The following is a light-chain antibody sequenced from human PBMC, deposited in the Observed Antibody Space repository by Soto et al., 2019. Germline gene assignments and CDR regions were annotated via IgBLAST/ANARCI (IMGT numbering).Light chain of an antibody. CDR1: QSVSSSY. CDR2: GAS. J-gene: IGKJ1*01. V-gene: IGKV3-20*01. Sequence: ILCALAPSTLSFSPGESATLSYRSSQSVSSSYLAWYQQKPGQAPRLLISGASSRAADIPDRFSGSGSGTDFTLTISRLEPEDFAVYYCQQYDSSPRTFGQGTKVDIK. CDR3: QQYDSSPRT.